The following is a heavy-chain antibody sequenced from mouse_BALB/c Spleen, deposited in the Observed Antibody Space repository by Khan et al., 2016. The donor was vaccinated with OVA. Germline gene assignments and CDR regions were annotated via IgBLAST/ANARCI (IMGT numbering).Heavy chain of an antibody. J-gene: IGHJ2*01. Sequence: QVQLQQSGAELAKPGASVKMSCKASGYTFTTYWMHWVKQRPGQGLEWIGYINPTSGYTDYNEKFEDRATLSADRSSSTAYMQLSSLTSEDSAVYYGTRDRNDDWGQGTTRTVAS. CDR1: GYTFTTYW. V-gene: IGHV1-7*01. CDR2: INPTSGYT. CDR3: TRDRNDD.